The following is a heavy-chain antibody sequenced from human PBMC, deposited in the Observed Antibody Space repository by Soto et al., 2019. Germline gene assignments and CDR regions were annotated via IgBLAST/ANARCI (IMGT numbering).Heavy chain of an antibody. CDR1: GFSLSSYG. D-gene: IGHD1-26*01. Sequence: PGGSLRLSCAASGFSLSSYGVGWVRQAPGKGLEWVSTISDSGGCTYYADSVKGRFTISRDNSKNSLYLQMNRLRAEDTAVYYCARDSGSYFYYWGQGTLVTLSS. CDR3: ARDSGSYFYY. V-gene: IGHV3-23*01. CDR2: ISDSGGCT. J-gene: IGHJ4*02.